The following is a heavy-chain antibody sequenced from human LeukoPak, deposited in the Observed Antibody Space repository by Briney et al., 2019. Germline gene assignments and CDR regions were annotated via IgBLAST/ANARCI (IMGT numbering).Heavy chain of an antibody. Sequence: GRSLRLACAASGFTFDDYAMHWVRHAPGKGLEWVSGISWNSGSIGYADSVKGRFTISRDNAKNSLYLQMNSLRAEDTALYYCAKDISSGSGSPWGQGTLVTVSS. CDR2: ISWNSGSI. V-gene: IGHV3-9*01. J-gene: IGHJ4*02. CDR3: AKDISSGSGSP. D-gene: IGHD3-10*01. CDR1: GFTFDDYA.